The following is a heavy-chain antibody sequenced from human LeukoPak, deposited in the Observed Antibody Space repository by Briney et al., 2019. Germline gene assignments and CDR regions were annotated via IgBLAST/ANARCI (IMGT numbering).Heavy chain of an antibody. CDR2: ISGSGGST. CDR1: GFTFSSYA. J-gene: IGHJ4*02. D-gene: IGHD3-22*01. Sequence: PGGSLRLSCAASGFTFSSYAMSWVRQAPGKGLEWVSAISGSGGSTYYADSVKGRFTISRDNAKNSLYLQMNSLRAEDTAVCYCARKYYYDSSGYYWGQGTLVTVSS. V-gene: IGHV3-23*01. CDR3: ARKYYYDSSGYY.